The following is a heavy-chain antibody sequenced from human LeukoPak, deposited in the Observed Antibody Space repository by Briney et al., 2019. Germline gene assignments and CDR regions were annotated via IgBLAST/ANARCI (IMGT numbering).Heavy chain of an antibody. CDR3: ARDLGSASSWLGFQH. Sequence: PSETLSLTCTVSGGSISSSSYYWGWLRQPPGKGLEWIGTIYYRGSTYYNPSLKSRVTISVDTSKKQLSLKLSSVTAADTAVYYCARDLGSASSWLGFQHWGQGTLVTVSS. D-gene: IGHD6-19*01. J-gene: IGHJ1*01. CDR1: GGSISSSSYY. CDR2: IYYRGST. V-gene: IGHV4-39*02.